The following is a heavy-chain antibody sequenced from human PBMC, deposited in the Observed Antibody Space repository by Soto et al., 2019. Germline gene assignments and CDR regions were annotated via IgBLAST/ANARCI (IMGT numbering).Heavy chain of an antibody. J-gene: IGHJ4*02. D-gene: IGHD6-25*01. CDR1: GGTFSSYA. Sequence: QVQLVQSGAEVKKPGSSVKVSCKASGGTFSSYAMSWVRQAPGQGLEWMGGIIPIFGTTNYAQRLQGRVLITADESTSTAYMELSSLRSEDTAVYYCARAYSTAAGHFDHWGQGTLVTVSS. V-gene: IGHV1-69*01. CDR2: IIPIFGTT. CDR3: ARAYSTAAGHFDH.